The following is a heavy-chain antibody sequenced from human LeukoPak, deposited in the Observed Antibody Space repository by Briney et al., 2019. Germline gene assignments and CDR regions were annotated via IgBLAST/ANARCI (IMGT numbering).Heavy chain of an antibody. CDR1: GYSISSGYY. CDR2: IYHSGSS. D-gene: IGHD3-10*01. CDR3: ARQRKMVRGVIIKAFDY. V-gene: IGHV4-38-2*02. J-gene: IGHJ4*02. Sequence: SETLSLTCTVSGYSISSGYYWGWIRQPPGKGLEWIGNIYHSGSSFYNPSLKSRVTISVDTSKNQFSLNLSSVTAADTAVYYCARQRKMVRGVIIKAFDYWGQGTLVTVSS.